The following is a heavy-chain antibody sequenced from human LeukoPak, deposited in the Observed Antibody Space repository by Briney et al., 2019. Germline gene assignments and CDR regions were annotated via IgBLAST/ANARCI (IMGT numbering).Heavy chain of an antibody. CDR3: ARRTFGGVIKY. CDR1: GGSISSSSYY. CDR2: IYYSGST. J-gene: IGHJ4*02. V-gene: IGHV4-39*01. D-gene: IGHD3-16*02. Sequence: SETLSLTCTVSGGSISSSSYYWGWIRQPPGKGLEWIGSIYYSGSTYYNPSLKSRVTISVDTSKNQFSLKLSSVTAADTSVYYCARRTFGGVIKYWGQGTLVTVSS.